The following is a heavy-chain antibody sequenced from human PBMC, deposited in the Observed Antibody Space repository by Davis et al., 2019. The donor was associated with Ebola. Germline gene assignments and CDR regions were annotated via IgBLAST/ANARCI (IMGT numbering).Heavy chain of an antibody. V-gene: IGHV3-7*01. CDR2: IKQDGSEK. J-gene: IGHJ1*01. CDR3: ARYHNYDPGDFQH. D-gene: IGHD3-16*01. Sequence: PGGSLRLSCAAPGFTFSSYWMSWVRQAPGKGLEWVANIKQDGSEKYYVDSVKGRFTISRDNAQNSLYLQVSSLRAEDTAVYYCARYHNYDPGDFQHWGQGTLVTVSS. CDR1: GFTFSSYW.